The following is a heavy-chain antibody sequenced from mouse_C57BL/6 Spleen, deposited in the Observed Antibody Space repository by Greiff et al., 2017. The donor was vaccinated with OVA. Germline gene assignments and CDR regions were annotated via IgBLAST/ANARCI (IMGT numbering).Heavy chain of an antibody. Sequence: QVHVKQSGAELVRPGTSVKVSCKASGYAFTNYLIEWVKQRPGQGLEWIGVINPGSGGTNYNEKFKGKATLTADKSSSTAYMQLSSLTSEDSAVYFCERRGVYDYDGSWFAYWGQGTLVTVSA. V-gene: IGHV1-54*01. CDR1: GYAFTNYL. D-gene: IGHD2-4*01. J-gene: IGHJ3*01. CDR3: ERRGVYDYDGSWFAY. CDR2: INPGSGGT.